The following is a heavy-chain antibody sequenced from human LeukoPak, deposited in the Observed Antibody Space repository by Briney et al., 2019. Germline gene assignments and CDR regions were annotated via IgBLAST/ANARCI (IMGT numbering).Heavy chain of an antibody. CDR2: IWHDGSHK. D-gene: IGHD3-16*01. CDR1: GFIVSSNY. Sequence: GGSLRLSCAASGFIVSSNYMSWVRQAPGKGLEWVTVIWHDGSHKDYADSVKGRFTISRDNSKNTLYLQMNDLRAEDTAVYFCVRGWGSNVYASAFDVWGQGTMVTVSS. CDR3: VRGWGSNVYASAFDV. J-gene: IGHJ3*01. V-gene: IGHV3-33*08.